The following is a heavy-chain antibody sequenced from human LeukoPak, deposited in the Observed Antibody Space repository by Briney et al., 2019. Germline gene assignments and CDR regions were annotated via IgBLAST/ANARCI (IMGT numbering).Heavy chain of an antibody. CDR2: IYYSGST. CDR3: ARLLYGDYYFDY. J-gene: IGHJ4*02. V-gene: IGHV4-39*01. D-gene: IGHD4-17*01. Sequence: SETLSLTCTVSGGSISSSSYYWGWIRQPPGKGLEWIGSIYYSGSTYYNPSLKSRVTISVDTSKNQFSLKLSSVTAADTAVYYCARLLYGDYYFDYWGQGTLVTASS. CDR1: GGSISSSSYY.